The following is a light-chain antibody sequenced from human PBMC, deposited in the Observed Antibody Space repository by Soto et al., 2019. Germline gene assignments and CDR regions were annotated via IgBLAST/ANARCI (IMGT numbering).Light chain of an antibody. V-gene: IGKV1-9*01. CDR3: QQLNTYPA. CDR2: GAS. Sequence: DFPLTQSPSFLSASVGDRVTITCRASQGIGSYLGWYQQAPGKAPKLLIYGASTLQSGVPSRFRGSGSGTAITLTISSLQPEDFASYYCQQLNTYPAFGGGTKVEI. CDR1: QGIGSY. J-gene: IGKJ4*01.